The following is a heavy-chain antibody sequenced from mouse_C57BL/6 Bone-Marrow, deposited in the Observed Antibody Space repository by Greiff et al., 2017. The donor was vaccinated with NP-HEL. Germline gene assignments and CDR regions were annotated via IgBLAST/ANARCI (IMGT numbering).Heavy chain of an antibody. V-gene: IGHV1-56*01. CDR1: GYTFTSHW. CDR2: IFPGSGST. J-gene: IGHJ2*01. CDR3: ARGPPRSQDFDY. Sequence: VQLQQSGPELVRPGASVKISCKAPGYTFTSHWMQWVRQRPGQGLEWIGEIFPGSGSTYYTEKFKGKATLTVDTSSSTAYMQLSSLTSEDSAVDFCARGPPRSQDFDYWGQGTTLTVSS.